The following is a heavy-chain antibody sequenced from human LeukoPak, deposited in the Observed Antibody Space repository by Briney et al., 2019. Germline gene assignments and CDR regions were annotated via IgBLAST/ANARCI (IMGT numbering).Heavy chain of an antibody. D-gene: IGHD2-2*01. CDR1: GGSISSYY. Sequence: PSETLSLTCTVSGGSISSYYWSWIRQPAGKGLEWIGRIYTSGSTNYNPSLKRRVTMSVDTSKNQFSLKLSSVTAADTAVYYCARGVWGCSSTSCYDGYYYYYYMDVWGKGTTVTVSS. CDR3: ARGVWGCSSTSCYDGYYYYYYMDV. CDR2: IYTSGST. V-gene: IGHV4-4*07. J-gene: IGHJ6*03.